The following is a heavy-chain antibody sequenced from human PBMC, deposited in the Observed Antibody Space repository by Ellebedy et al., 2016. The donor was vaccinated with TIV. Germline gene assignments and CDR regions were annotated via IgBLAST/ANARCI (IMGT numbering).Heavy chain of an antibody. CDR1: GYTFTSYG. D-gene: IGHD2/OR15-2a*01. J-gene: IGHJ4*02. Sequence: AASVKVSCKASGYTFTSYGISWVRQAPGQGLEWMGWISAYNGNTNYAQKLQGRVTMTTDTSTSTAYMELRSLRSDDTAVYYCARLVRRYYYDYFDYWGQGTLVTVSS. CDR2: ISAYNGNT. V-gene: IGHV1-18*04. CDR3: ARLVRRYYYDYFDY.